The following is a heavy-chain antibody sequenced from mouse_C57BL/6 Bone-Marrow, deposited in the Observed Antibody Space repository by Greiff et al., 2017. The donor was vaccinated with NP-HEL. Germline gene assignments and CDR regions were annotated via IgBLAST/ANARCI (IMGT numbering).Heavy chain of an antibody. CDR2: IYPRNGDT. J-gene: IGHJ4*01. CDR1: GYTFTSYW. Sequence: VQLQQSGAELARPGASVKLSCKASGYTFTSYWMNWVKQRPGQGLEWIGEIYPRNGDTNYNEKFKGKATLTADKSSSTAYMELSSLTSEDSAVYFCASRRSPYYWGQGTSVTVSA. V-gene: IGHV1-81*01. CDR3: ASRRSPYY.